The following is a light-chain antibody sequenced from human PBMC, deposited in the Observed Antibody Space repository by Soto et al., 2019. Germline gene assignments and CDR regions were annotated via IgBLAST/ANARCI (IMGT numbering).Light chain of an antibody. CDR1: SSDVGGYIW. V-gene: IGLV2-14*01. J-gene: IGLJ1*01. CDR3: QSYDSSLSGSDV. CDR2: DVS. Sequence: QSALTQPASVSGSPGQSITISCTGTSSDVGGYIWVSWYQHHPGKAPKLIIYDVSDRPSGVSSRFSGSKSGSTASLTISGLQTEDEADYYCQSYDSSLSGSDVFGTGTKLTVL.